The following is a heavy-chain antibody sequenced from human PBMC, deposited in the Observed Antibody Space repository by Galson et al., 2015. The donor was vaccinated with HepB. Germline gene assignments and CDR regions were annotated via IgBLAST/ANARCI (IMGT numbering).Heavy chain of an antibody. D-gene: IGHD2-21*01. CDR2: ISYDGTNK. CDR3: ARDSIAASIEPSAFHY. CDR1: GFTFSTYA. J-gene: IGHJ4*02. V-gene: IGHV3-30*04. Sequence: SLRLSCAASGFTFSTYAMHWVRQAPGKGLEWVAVISYDGTNKYYADSVKGRFTISRDNTKSTLYLQTNSLRAGDTALFYCARDSIAASIEPSAFHYWGQGTLVTVSS.